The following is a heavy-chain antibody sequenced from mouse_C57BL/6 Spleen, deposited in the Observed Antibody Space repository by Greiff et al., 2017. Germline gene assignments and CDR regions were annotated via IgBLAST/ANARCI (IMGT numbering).Heavy chain of an antibody. CDR2: IDPSDSYT. Sequence: VQLQQSGAELVRPGTSVKLSCKASGYTFTSYWMHWVKQRPGQGLEWIGVIDPSDSYTNYNQKFKGKATLTVDTSSSTAYMQLSSLTSEDSAVYYCARGGGIYYGNYGAMDYWGQGTSVTVSS. V-gene: IGHV1-59*01. CDR1: GYTFTSYW. CDR3: ARGGGIYYGNYGAMDY. D-gene: IGHD2-1*01. J-gene: IGHJ4*01.